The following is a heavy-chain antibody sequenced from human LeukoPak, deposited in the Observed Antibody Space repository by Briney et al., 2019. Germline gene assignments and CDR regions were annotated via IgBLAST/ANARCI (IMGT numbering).Heavy chain of an antibody. V-gene: IGHV3-21*01. CDR3: ARVSGYSNYFDY. J-gene: IGHJ4*02. CDR1: GFTFSSYS. Sequence: GGSLRLSCAASGFTFSSYSMNWVRQAPGKGLEWVSSISSSSSYIYYADSVKGRFTISRDNAKNSPYLQMNSLRAEDTAVYYCARVSGYSNYFDYWGQGTLVTVSS. CDR2: ISSSSSYI. D-gene: IGHD4-11*01.